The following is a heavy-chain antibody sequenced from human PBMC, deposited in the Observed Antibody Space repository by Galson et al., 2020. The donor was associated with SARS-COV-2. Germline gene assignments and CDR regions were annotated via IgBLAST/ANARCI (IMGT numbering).Heavy chain of an antibody. CDR2: FSPGASHP. V-gene: IGHV5-51*01. Sequence: GESPKIPCNVSGYSFTRYRLGRVPQLPGKGLEWMGIFSPGASHPRHPPSFQSQLTISVHNSISTAYLQWSSLKASGTAMYYCARPFYEYKSSGYRSGYDAFDIWGRGTMVTVSS. CDR1: GYSFTRYR. J-gene: IGHJ3*02. D-gene: IGHD3-22*01. CDR3: ARPFYEYKSSGYRSGYDAFDI.